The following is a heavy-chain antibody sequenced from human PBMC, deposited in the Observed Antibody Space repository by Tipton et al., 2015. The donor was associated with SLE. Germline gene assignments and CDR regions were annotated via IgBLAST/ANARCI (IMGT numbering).Heavy chain of an antibody. CDR1: GGSFSGYH. CDR2: IADTGST. V-gene: IGHV4-34*01. D-gene: IGHD3-3*01. J-gene: IGHJ2*01. Sequence: TLSLTCAVYGGSFSGYHWTWIRQPPGQGLEWIGEIADTGSTNYNPSLKSRVTISLDTSKNHFSVKLSSVTAADTAIYYCARVWSGYSSSYFDLWGRGTLVTVSS. CDR3: ARVWSGYSSSYFDL.